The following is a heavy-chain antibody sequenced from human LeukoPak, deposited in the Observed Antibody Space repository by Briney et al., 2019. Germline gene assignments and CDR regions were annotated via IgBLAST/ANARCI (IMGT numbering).Heavy chain of an antibody. CDR1: GFTFSSYT. CDR3: ARDHPDCTNGVCYKSGFDY. Sequence: GRSLRLSCAASGFTFSSYTMNWVRQAPGKGLEWVSSISSSSRYIYYADSVKGRFTISRDNAKNSLYLQMNSLRAENTAVFYCARDHPDCTNGVCYKSGFDYWGQGTLVTVSS. CDR2: ISSSSRYI. D-gene: IGHD2-8*01. J-gene: IGHJ4*01. V-gene: IGHV3-21*01.